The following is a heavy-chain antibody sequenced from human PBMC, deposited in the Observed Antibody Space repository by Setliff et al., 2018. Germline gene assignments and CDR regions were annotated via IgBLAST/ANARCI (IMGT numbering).Heavy chain of an antibody. J-gene: IGHJ4*02. CDR3: ARLGYRGDLDY. Sequence: PSETLSLTCTVSGGSISSSSCYWGWIRQPPGKGLEWIGSIYNSGSTYYNPSLKSRVSISVDTSKNQFSLKLSSVTAADTAVYYCARLGYRGDLDYWGQGTLVTVSS. V-gene: IGHV4-39*01. D-gene: IGHD5-12*01. CDR1: GGSISSSSCY. CDR2: IYNSGST.